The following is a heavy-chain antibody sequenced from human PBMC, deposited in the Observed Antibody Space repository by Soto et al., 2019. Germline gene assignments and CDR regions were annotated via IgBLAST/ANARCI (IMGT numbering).Heavy chain of an antibody. D-gene: IGHD4-17*01. J-gene: IGHJ5*02. CDR1: GFTFSSFW. CDR2: ASPDGTST. Sequence: QPGGSLRLSCAASGFTFSSFWMHWVRQAPGKGLVWVSRASPDGTSTSYADSVKGRFTISRDNAKNTLYMQMNSLRAEDTAVYYCTRHGSGDYFLFDPWGQGTLVTVSS. CDR3: TRHGSGDYFLFDP. V-gene: IGHV3-74*01.